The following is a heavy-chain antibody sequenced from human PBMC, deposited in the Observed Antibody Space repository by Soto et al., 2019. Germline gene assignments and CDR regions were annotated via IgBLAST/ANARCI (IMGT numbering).Heavy chain of an antibody. J-gene: IGHJ6*02. Sequence: PGGSLRLSCAASGFTFSSYWMSWVRQAPGKGLEWVANIKQDGSEKYYVDSVKGRFTISRDNAKNSLYLQMNSLRAEDTAVYYCARDSGFGSGYPRPTSGMDVWGQGTTVTVSS. CDR3: ARDSGFGSGYPRPTSGMDV. CDR1: GFTFSSYW. D-gene: IGHD3-3*01. V-gene: IGHV3-7*01. CDR2: IKQDGSEK.